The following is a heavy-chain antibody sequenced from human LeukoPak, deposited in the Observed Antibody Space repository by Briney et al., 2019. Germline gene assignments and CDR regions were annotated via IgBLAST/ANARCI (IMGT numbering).Heavy chain of an antibody. CDR3: ARMATTTDWFDP. J-gene: IGHJ5*02. D-gene: IGHD4-11*01. CDR1: GFTFSSYA. Sequence: GRSLRLSCAASGFTFSSYAMHWVRQAPGKGLEWVAVISYDGSNKYYADSVKGRFTISRDNSKNTLYLQMNSLRAEDTAVYHCARMATTTDWFDPWGQGTLVTVSS. CDR2: ISYDGSNK. V-gene: IGHV3-30-3*01.